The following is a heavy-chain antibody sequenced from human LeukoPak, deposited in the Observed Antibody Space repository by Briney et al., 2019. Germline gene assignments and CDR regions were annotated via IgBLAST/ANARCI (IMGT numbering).Heavy chain of an antibody. Sequence: PGGSLRLSCAASGFTFSSYGMHWVRQAPGKGLEWVAVISYDGSNKYYADSVKGRFTISGDNSKNTLYLQMNSLRAEDTAVYYCAKTVIGVLVTAAGDYWGQGTLVTVSS. V-gene: IGHV3-30*18. CDR3: AKTVIGVLVTAAGDY. J-gene: IGHJ4*02. D-gene: IGHD6-13*01. CDR2: ISYDGSNK. CDR1: GFTFSSYG.